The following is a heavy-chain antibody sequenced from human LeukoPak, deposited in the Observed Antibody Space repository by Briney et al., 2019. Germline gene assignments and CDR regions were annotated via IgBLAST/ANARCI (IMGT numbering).Heavy chain of an antibody. D-gene: IGHD2-15*01. V-gene: IGHV3-23*01. Sequence: GGSLRLSCAASGFTFSSCAMSWVRQAPGRRLEWVSAISGSGGSTYYADSVKGRFTISRDNSKNTLYLQMNSLRAEDTAVYYCAKIPRTYCSGGSCYPDYWGQGTLVTVSS. CDR1: GFTFSSCA. CDR3: AKIPRTYCSGGSCYPDY. CDR2: ISGSGGST. J-gene: IGHJ4*02.